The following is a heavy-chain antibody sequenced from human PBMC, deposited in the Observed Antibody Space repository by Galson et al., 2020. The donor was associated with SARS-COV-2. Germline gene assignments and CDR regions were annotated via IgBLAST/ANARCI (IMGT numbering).Heavy chain of an antibody. D-gene: IGHD6-25*01. CDR2: IKQDGSDK. J-gene: IGHJ3*01. V-gene: IGHV3-7*01. CDR1: GFTFSNYW. Sequence: GGSLRLSCSVSGFTFSNYWMSWVRQAPGKGLEWVANIKQDGSDKYYVATVRGLFTISRDNAKNSLYLQMNSLRAEDTALYYCRAADNGFDVWGPGTMVTVSS. CDR3: RAADNGFDV.